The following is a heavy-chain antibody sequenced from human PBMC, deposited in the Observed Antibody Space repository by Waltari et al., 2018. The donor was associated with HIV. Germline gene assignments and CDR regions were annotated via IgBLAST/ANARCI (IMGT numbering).Heavy chain of an antibody. CDR3: ARHRFTRGNSAWYFLY. Sequence: QVRLQQWGAGLLKPSETLSLTCAVYGGSFSNYYWTWIRQTHETGLEWIGEINHSGTTDYNPSLNSRLTMSIDTSKNQFSLKLNSVTAADTAVYYCARHRFTRGNSAWYFLYWGQGTHVTVSS. J-gene: IGHJ4*02. V-gene: IGHV4-34*02. CDR2: INHSGTT. CDR1: GGSFSNYY. D-gene: IGHD6-19*01.